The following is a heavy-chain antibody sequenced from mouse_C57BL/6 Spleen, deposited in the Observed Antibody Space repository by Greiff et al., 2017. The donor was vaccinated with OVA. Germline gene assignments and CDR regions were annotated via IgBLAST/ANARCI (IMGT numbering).Heavy chain of an antibody. Sequence: EVKLMESGGGLVQPGGSLKLSCAASGFTFSSYAMSWVRQTPEKRLEWVATISDGGSYTYYPDNVKGRFPISRDNAKTTLYLHMSQLKSENTAMYYCAREGYYGSSPAWFTYWGQGTLVTVSA. CDR3: AREGYYGSSPAWFTY. V-gene: IGHV5-4*01. CDR1: GFTFSSYA. CDR2: ISDGGSYT. D-gene: IGHD1-1*01. J-gene: IGHJ3*01.